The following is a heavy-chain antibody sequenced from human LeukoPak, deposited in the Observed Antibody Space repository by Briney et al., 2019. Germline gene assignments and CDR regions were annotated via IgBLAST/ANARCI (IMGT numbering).Heavy chain of an antibody. CDR3: AKTIVGATRLGAFDI. CDR1: GFTFSSYG. V-gene: IGHV3-30*02. CDR2: IRYDGSNK. J-gene: IGHJ3*02. D-gene: IGHD1-26*01. Sequence: GGSLRLSCAASGFTFSSYGMHWVRQAPGKGLEWVAFIRYDGSNKYYADSVRGRFTISRDNSKNTLYLQMNSLRAEDTAVYYCAKTIVGATRLGAFDIWGQGTMVTVSS.